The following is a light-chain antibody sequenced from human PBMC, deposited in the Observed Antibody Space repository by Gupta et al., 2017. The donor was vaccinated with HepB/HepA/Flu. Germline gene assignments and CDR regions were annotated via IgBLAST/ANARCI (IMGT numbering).Light chain of an antibody. CDR2: AAS. V-gene: IGKV1-17*01. Sequence: DIQMTQSPSSLSASVGDRVTITCRASQGIRNDLGWYQQKPGKAPKRLIYAASSLQRGVTSRCSGSGDGTEVTLTISSRQPEDFAPYYCRQHNSDHPSFTFGHGTKVDIK. CDR3: RQHNSDHPSFT. J-gene: IGKJ3*01. CDR1: QGIRND.